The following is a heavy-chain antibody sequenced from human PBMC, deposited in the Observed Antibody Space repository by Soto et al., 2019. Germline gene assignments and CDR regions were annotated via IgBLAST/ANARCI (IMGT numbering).Heavy chain of an antibody. CDR2: IYRSGTT. CDR3: ARTHSGRYYSVFNY. V-gene: IGHV4-38-2*01. Sequence: SETLSLTCVVSNFSISSGYYWGWIRQSPGKGLEWIASIYRSGTTSYNPSLKSRVTISVDPAKNQFSLMLTAVTAADTAVYYCARTHSGRYYSVFNYWGRGSLVTVSS. D-gene: IGHD1-26*01. CDR1: NFSISSGYY. J-gene: IGHJ4*02.